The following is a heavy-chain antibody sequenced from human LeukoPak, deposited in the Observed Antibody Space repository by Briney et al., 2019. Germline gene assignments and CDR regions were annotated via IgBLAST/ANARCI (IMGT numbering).Heavy chain of an antibody. J-gene: IGHJ4*02. CDR2: INHSGST. CDR3: ARDQYYYDILTGYYRYSDY. V-gene: IGHV4-34*01. CDR1: GGSFSGYY. Sequence: SETLSLTCAVYGGSFSGYYWSWIRQPPGKGLEWIGEINHSGSTNYNPSLKSRVTISVDTSKNQFSLKLSSVTAADTAVYYCARDQYYYDILTGYYRYSDYWGQGTLVTVSS. D-gene: IGHD3-9*01.